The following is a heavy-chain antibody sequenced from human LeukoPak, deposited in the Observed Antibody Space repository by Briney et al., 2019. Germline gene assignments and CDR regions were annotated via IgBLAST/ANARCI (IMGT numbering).Heavy chain of an antibody. CDR2: IYSGGST. CDR3: ARGGDDYGDYYLDY. Sequence: PGRSLRLSCAASGFTVSSNYMSWVRQAPGKGLEWVSVIYSGGSTYYADSVKGRFTISRDNSKNTLYLQMNSLRAEDTAVYYCARGGDDYGDYYLDYWGQGTLVTVSS. V-gene: IGHV3-53*01. D-gene: IGHD4-17*01. CDR1: GFTVSSNY. J-gene: IGHJ4*02.